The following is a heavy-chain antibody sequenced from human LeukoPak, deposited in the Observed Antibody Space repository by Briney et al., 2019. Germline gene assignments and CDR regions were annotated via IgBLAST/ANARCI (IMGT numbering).Heavy chain of an antibody. Sequence: SETLSLTCAIYGGSFSDYYWSWIRQPPGKGLEWIGEINHSGSTNYNPSLTSRVTMSVDTSKNQFSLKLSSVTAADTAVYYCARGPPRDLGPSGFYYNYWGQGTRVTVSS. V-gene: IGHV4-34*01. J-gene: IGHJ4*02. CDR2: INHSGST. CDR1: GGSFSDYY. CDR3: ARGPPRDLGPSGFYYNY. D-gene: IGHD3-22*01.